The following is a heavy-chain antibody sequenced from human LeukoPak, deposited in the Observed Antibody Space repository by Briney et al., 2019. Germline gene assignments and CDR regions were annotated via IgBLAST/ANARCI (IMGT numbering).Heavy chain of an antibody. CDR2: IWYDGSNK. J-gene: IGHJ3*02. CDR3: ARAMPYLRYCSGGSCYSPGAFDI. CDR1: GLTFRSYV. Sequence: GGSLRLSCAASGLTFRSYVMSWVRLAPGKGLEWVAVIWYDGSNKYYADSVKGRFTISRDNSKNTLYLQMNSLRAEDTAVYYCARAMPYLRYCSGGSCYSPGAFDIWGQGTMVTVSS. D-gene: IGHD2-15*01. V-gene: IGHV3-33*08.